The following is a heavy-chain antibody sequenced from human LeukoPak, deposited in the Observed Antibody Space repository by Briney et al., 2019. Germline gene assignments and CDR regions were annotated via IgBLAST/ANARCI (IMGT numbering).Heavy chain of an antibody. V-gene: IGHV4-39*01. CDR3: ARHTIFCSFINCSPFDP. J-gene: IGHJ5*02. D-gene: IGHD3-3*01. CDR1: GDPIKCALDS. Sequence: SSETLSLAFTVSGDPIKCALDSSASCPRTREQGLEWRVSGSHDGITEDRPSRGAPVPLSADPSKNPFFMEVHSVTAADSAIYYCARHTIFCSFINCSPFDPWGQGTLVTVSS. CDR2: GSHDGIT.